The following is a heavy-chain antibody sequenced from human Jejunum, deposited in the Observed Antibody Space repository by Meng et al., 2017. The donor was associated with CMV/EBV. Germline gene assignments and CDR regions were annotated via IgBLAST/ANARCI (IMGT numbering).Heavy chain of an antibody. V-gene: IGHV3-53*01. CDR3: AKRGGNLYFDY. D-gene: IGHD4-23*01. CDR2: IYSGGST. CDR1: GFTVSSNC. Sequence: SCAASGFTVSSNCMGWVRQAPGKGLEWVSVIYSGGSTYYADSVKGRFTISRDDSKNTLFLQMNNLSAEDTAVYYCAKRGGNLYFDYWGQGTLVTVSS. J-gene: IGHJ4*02.